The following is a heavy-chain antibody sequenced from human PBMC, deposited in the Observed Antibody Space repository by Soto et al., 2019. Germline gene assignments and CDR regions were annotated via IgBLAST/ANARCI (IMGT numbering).Heavy chain of an antibody. CDR2: VTFSGNTV. V-gene: IGHV3-11*01. CDR1: GFTFSDSY. CDR3: ARVSRREKYGMVV. Sequence: PGGSLRLSCAASGFTFSDSYMSWIRQAPGKGLEWISYVTFSGNTVYYADSLKGRFTISRDNAKNSLYLQMNRLRAEDTAVYYCARVSRREKYGMVVWGQGTMVTFSS. J-gene: IGHJ6*02.